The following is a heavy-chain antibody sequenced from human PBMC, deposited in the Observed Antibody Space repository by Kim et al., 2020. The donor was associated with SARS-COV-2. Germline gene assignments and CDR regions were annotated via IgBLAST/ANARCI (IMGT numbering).Heavy chain of an antibody. D-gene: IGHD3-10*01. CDR2: IYHSGST. CDR3: ARVGSGSLGYNWFDP. J-gene: IGHJ5*02. V-gene: IGHV4-38-2*02. Sequence: SQTLSLTCTVSGYSISSGYYWGWIRQPPGKGLEWIGSIYHSGSTYYNPSLKSRVTISVDTSKNQFSLKLSSVTAADTAVYYCARVGSGSLGYNWFDPWGQGTLVTVSS. CDR1: GYSISSGYY.